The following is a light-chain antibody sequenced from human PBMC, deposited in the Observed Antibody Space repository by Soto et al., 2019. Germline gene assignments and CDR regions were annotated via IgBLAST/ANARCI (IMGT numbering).Light chain of an antibody. J-gene: IGLJ2*01. CDR2: DDS. CDR3: QVWDSTSDHRV. V-gene: IGLV3-21*02. Sequence: SYELTQPPSVSVAPGQTARITCGGNNIGRKNVHWYQQKPGQAPVLVIYDDSDRPSGIPERVSGSNSGNTATLTISGVEAGDEADYFCQVWDSTSDHRVFGGGTKVTVL. CDR1: NIGRKN.